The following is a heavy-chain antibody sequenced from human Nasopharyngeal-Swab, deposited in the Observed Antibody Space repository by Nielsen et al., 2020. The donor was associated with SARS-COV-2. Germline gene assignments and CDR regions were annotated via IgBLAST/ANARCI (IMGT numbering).Heavy chain of an antibody. D-gene: IGHD6-13*01. V-gene: IGHV4-61*01. J-gene: IGHJ6*02. CDR2: IYYSGST. CDR1: GGSVSSGSYY. Sequence: SETLSLTCTVSGGSVSSGSYYWSWIRQPPGKGLEWIGYIYYSGSTNYNPSLKSRVTISVDTSNNQFSLKLSSVTAADTAVYYCARDRTGYSSSWYYYYYGMDVWGQGTTVTVSS. CDR3: ARDRTGYSSSWYYYYYGMDV.